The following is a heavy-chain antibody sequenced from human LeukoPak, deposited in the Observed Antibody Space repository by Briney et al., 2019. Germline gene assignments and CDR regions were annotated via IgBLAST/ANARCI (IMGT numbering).Heavy chain of an antibody. CDR2: IYPGDSDT. V-gene: IGHV5-51*01. D-gene: IGHD3-10*01. Sequence: GESLKISCKGSGYSFTSYWIGWVRQMPGKGLEWMGIIYPGDSDTRYSPSFQGQVTISADKSISTAYLQWSSLKASDTAMYYCARQWDYYGTTLGTYTNWFDPWGQGTLVTVSS. J-gene: IGHJ5*02. CDR1: GYSFTSYW. CDR3: ARQWDYYGTTLGTYTNWFDP.